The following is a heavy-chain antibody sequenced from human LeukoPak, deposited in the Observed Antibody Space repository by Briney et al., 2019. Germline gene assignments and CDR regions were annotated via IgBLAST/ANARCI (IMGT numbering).Heavy chain of an antibody. D-gene: IGHD6-19*01. V-gene: IGHV3-21*01. CDR2: ISSSSTYI. CDR3: AKSIGWNYYYYYMDV. CDR1: GFTFSNYG. J-gene: IGHJ6*03. Sequence: GGSLRLXCAASGFTFSNYGMNWVRQAPGKGLEWVSSISSSSTYIYYADPVKGRFTISRDNAKNSLYLQMNSLRAEDTAVYYCAKSIGWNYYYYYMDVWGKGTTVIASS.